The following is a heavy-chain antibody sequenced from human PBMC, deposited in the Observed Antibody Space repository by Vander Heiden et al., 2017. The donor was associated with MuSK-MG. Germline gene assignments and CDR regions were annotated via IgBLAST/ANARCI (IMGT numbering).Heavy chain of an antibody. D-gene: IGHD3-16*01. CDR3: AGEVGGGYLDY. V-gene: IGHV3-7*03. J-gene: IGHJ4*02. CDR1: DISFNHHR. Sequence: EVQLVESGGGLVQPGGSLSLSCLAFDISFNHHRMPWVRPAPGRGLEWVANINRDGSAGAQNYVGSVRGRFTISRDNAKNSLYLQMSSVRAEDSAVYYCAGEVGGGYLDYWGQGTLVTVSS. CDR2: INRDGSAGAQ.